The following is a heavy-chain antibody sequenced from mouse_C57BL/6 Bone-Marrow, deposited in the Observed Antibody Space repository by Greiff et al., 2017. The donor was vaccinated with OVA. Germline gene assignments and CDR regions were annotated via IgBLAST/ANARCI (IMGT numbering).Heavy chain of an antibody. D-gene: IGHD4-1*01. CDR3: AISRTGTFDY. J-gene: IGHJ2*01. CDR1: GYTFTDYN. Sequence: VQLQQSGPELVKPGASVKMSCKASGYTFTDYNMHWVKQSHGKSLEWIGYINPNNGGTSYNQKFKGKATLTVNKSSSTAYMELRSLTSEDSAVYYCAISRTGTFDYWGQGTTLTVSS. V-gene: IGHV1-22*01. CDR2: INPNNGGT.